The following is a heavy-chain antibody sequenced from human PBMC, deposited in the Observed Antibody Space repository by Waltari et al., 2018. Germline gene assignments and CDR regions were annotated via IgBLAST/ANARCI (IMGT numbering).Heavy chain of an antibody. D-gene: IGHD6-25*01. CDR2: IYSGGKR. J-gene: IGHJ4*02. V-gene: IGHV3-53*01. CDR1: GFNVNGNF. Sequence: EALLVQSGGGMIQPGGSLRLSWAASGFNVNGNFMNWVRQAPGKGLQWVSTIYSGGKRFYADSVKGRFTLSRDDFTNILYLQMNSLRAEDTATYYCTRGSADDSWGQGTLVTVSS. CDR3: TRGSADDS.